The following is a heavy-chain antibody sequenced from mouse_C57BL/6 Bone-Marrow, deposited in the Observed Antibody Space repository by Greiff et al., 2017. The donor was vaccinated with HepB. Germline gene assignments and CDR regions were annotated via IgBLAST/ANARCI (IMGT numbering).Heavy chain of an antibody. J-gene: IGHJ4*01. CDR3: TRWKDYYGSPYAMDY. V-gene: IGHV1-15*01. D-gene: IGHD1-1*01. Sequence: ESGAELVRPGASVTLSCKASGYTFTDYEMHWVKQTPVHGLEWIGAIDPETGGTAYNQKFKGKAILTADKSSSTAYMELRSLTSEDSAVYYCTRWKDYYGSPYAMDYWGQGTSVTVSS. CDR1: GYTFTDYE. CDR2: IDPETGGT.